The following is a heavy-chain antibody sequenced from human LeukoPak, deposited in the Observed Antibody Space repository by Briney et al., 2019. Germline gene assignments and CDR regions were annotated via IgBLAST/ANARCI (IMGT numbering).Heavy chain of an antibody. CDR2: IYTSGST. CDR1: GGSISSYY. V-gene: IGHV4-4*09. CDR3: ARSFYDSSGYYYYYYYYMDV. D-gene: IGHD3-22*01. J-gene: IGHJ6*03. Sequence: SETLSLTCTVSGGSISSYYWSWIRQPPGKGLEWIGYIYTSGSTNYNPSLKSRVTISVDTSKNQFSLKPSSVTAADTAVYYCARSFYDSSGYYYYYYYYMDVWGKGTTVTVSS.